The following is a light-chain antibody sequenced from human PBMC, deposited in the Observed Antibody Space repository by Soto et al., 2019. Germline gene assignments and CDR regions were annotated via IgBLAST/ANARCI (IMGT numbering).Light chain of an antibody. V-gene: IGKV1-33*01. CDR2: AAS. CDR3: QQYENITFT. J-gene: IGKJ3*01. CDR1: QGISKY. Sequence: DIQMTQSPSSLSASVADRVTITCQASQGISKYLNWYQHKQGKDPKLLIYAASKLEAGVPSRFSGSGSGTDSTFTISSLQPEDIAPYYCQQYENITFTFGPGTTVDIK.